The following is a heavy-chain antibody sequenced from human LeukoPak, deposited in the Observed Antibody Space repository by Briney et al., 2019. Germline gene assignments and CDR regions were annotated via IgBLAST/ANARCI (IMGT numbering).Heavy chain of an antibody. CDR3: ARLTTVTTYYFDY. J-gene: IGHJ4*02. CDR1: GFTISSYW. CDR2: IKQDGSEK. D-gene: IGHD4-17*01. V-gene: IGHV3-7*01. Sequence: PGGSLRLSCAASGFTISSYWMSWVRQAPGKGLERVANIKQDGSEKYYVDSVNGRFTISRDNAKNSLYLQMNSLRAEDTAVYYCARLTTVTTYYFDYWGQGTLVTVSS.